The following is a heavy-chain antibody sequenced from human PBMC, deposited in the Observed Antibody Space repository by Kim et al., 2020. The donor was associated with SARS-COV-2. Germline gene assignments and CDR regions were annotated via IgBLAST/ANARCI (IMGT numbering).Heavy chain of an antibody. D-gene: IGHD1-26*01. Sequence: GGSLRLSCAASGFTFSWYWMTWVRQAPGKGLEWVANIKEDGSEKHYVDSVKGRFTISRDNAKNSLFLQMNSLRAEDTAGYYCARSYSWAFDDWGQGTLVT. CDR2: IKEDGSEK. CDR1: GFTFSWYW. CDR3: ARSYSWAFDD. V-gene: IGHV3-7*03. J-gene: IGHJ4*02.